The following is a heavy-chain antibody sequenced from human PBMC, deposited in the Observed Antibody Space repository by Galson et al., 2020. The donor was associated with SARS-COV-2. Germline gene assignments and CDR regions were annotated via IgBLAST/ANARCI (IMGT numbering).Heavy chain of an antibody. CDR1: GYTFTSYY. CDR3: ARDNRAAAGIYYFDY. CDR2: INPSGGST. Sequence: ASVKVSCKASGYTFTSYYMHWVRQAPGQGLEWMGIINPSGGSTSYAQKFQGRVTMTRDTSTSTVYMELSSLRSEDTAVYYCARDNRAAAGIYYFDYWGQGTLVTGSS. V-gene: IGHV1-46*03. J-gene: IGHJ4*02. D-gene: IGHD6-13*01.